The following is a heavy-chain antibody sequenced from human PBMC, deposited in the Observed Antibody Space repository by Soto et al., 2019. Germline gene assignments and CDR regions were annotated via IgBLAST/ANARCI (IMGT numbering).Heavy chain of an antibody. CDR2: IWYDGSNK. J-gene: IGHJ4*02. D-gene: IGHD1-26*01. V-gene: IGHV3-33*01. Sequence: GSLRLSCAAPGFTFSSYGMHWVRQAPGKGLEWVAVIWYDGSNKYYADSVKGRFTISRDNSKNTLYLQMNSLRAEDTAVYYCARGVGLGATDYWGQGTLVTVSS. CDR1: GFTFSSYG. CDR3: ARGVGLGATDY.